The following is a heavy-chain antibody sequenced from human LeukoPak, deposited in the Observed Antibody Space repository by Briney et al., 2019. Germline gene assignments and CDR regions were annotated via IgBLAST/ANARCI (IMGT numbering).Heavy chain of an antibody. CDR2: IYPRDGST. D-gene: IGHD1-26*01. V-gene: IGHV1-46*01. Sequence: ASVKVSCKASGYTFTSNYIHWVRQAPGQGLEWMGMIYPRDGSTSYAQKFQGRVTVTRDTSTSTVHMELSGLRSEDTAVYYCARDESPGLLSAPSWGQGTLVTVSS. J-gene: IGHJ4*02. CDR1: GYTFTSNY. CDR3: ARDESPGLLSAPS.